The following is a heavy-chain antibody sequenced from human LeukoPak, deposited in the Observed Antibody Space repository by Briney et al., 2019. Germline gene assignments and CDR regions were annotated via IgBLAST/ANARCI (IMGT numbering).Heavy chain of an antibody. CDR1: GYSFSDFP. J-gene: IGHJ4*02. D-gene: IGHD3-10*01. V-gene: IGHV1-2*06. CDR3: ARGGSGSGYLYYFDY. Sequence: ASVKVSCKASGYSFSDFPVHWMPQAPGQGLEWMGRIDSNRGGTSYAQNFQGRVTMTRDTSISTAYMEVSGLTSDDTAVYYCARGGSGSGYLYYFDYWGQGTLVSVSS. CDR2: IDSNRGGT.